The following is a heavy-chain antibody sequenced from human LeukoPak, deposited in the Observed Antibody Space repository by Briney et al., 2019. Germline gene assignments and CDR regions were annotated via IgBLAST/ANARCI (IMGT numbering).Heavy chain of an antibody. CDR2: IKGDGSEK. D-gene: IGHD2-8*02. J-gene: IGHJ4*02. V-gene: IGHV3-7*01. CDR1: GFTFSSYA. Sequence: GGSLRLSCAASGFTFSSYAMSWVRQAPGKGLEWVANIKGDGSEKWDVDSVRGRFTISRDNTKNSLYLQMNSLRDEDTAVYYCVCDKLVGPSRLDHWGQGTLVTVSS. CDR3: VCDKLVGPSRLDH.